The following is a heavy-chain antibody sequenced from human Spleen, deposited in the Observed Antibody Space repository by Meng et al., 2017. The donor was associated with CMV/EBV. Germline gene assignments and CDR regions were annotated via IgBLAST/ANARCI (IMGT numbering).Heavy chain of an antibody. CDR2: INSDGSST. D-gene: IGHD2-2*02. Sequence: GESLKISCAASGFTFSSYWMHWVRQAPGKGLVWVSRINSDGSSTSYADSVKGRFTISRDNAKNTLYLQMNSLRAEDTAVYYCAKDQAFSCSSTSCYSFQHWGQGTLVTVSS. CDR1: GFTFSSYW. V-gene: IGHV3-74*01. CDR3: AKDQAFSCSSTSCYSFQH. J-gene: IGHJ1*01.